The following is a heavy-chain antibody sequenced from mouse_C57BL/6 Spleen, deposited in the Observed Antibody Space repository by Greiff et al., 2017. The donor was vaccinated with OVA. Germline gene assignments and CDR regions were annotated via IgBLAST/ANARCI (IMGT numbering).Heavy chain of an antibody. V-gene: IGHV1-26*01. CDR3: ARFLPGKRAWFAY. CDR1: GYTFTDYY. CDR2: INPNNGGT. Sequence: VQLQQSGPELVKPGASVKISCKASGYTFTDYYMNWVKQSHGKSLEWTGDINPNNGGTSYNQKYKGKATLTVDKSSSTAYMELRSLTSEDSAVYYCARFLPGKRAWFAYWGQGTLVTVSA. J-gene: IGHJ3*01. D-gene: IGHD4-1*01.